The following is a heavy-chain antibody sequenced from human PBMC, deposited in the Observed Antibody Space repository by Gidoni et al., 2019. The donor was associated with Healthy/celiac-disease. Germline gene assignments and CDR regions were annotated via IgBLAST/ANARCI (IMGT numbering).Heavy chain of an antibody. D-gene: IGHD6-6*01. CDR3: AKEGGSSIAARPDY. CDR1: GFPFSSYA. V-gene: IGHV3-23*01. CDR2: ISGSGGST. Sequence: EVQLLESGGGLVQPGGSLRLSCAASGFPFSSYAMRWVRQAPGKGLEWVSAISGSGGSTYYADSVKGRFTISRDNSKNTLYLQMNSLRAEDTAVYYCAKEGGSSIAARPDYWGQGTLVTVSS. J-gene: IGHJ4*02.